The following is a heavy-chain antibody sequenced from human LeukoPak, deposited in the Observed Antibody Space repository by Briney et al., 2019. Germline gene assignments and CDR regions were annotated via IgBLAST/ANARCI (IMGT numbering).Heavy chain of an antibody. CDR3: ARYNSLNAFDI. Sequence: SETLSLTCTVPAGSIISYYWSWIRQPPGKGLEWIGYIYYSGSTKYNPSLKSRVTISVDTSKNQFSLRLSSVTAADTAVYYCARYNSLNAFDIWGQGTTVTVSS. J-gene: IGHJ3*02. CDR2: IYYSGST. V-gene: IGHV4-59*08. CDR1: AGSIISYY. D-gene: IGHD1-14*01.